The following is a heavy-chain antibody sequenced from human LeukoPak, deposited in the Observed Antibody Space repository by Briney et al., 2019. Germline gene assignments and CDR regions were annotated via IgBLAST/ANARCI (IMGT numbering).Heavy chain of an antibody. D-gene: IGHD2-15*01. CDR2: IIPIFGTA. V-gene: IGHV1-69*13. Sequence: SVKVSCKASGGTFSSYAISWVRQAPGQGLEWMGGIIPIFGTANYAQKFQGRVTITADESTSTAYMELSSLRSEDTAVYYCARGSESQLLLFDYWGQGTLATVSS. CDR3: ARGSESQLLLFDY. J-gene: IGHJ4*02. CDR1: GGTFSSYA.